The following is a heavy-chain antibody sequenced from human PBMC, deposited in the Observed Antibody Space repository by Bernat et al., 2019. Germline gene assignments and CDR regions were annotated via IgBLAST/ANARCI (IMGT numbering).Heavy chain of an antibody. CDR1: GDSISSGGYY. V-gene: IGHV4-31*11. CDR2: IYYSGST. D-gene: IGHD2/OR15-2a*01. J-gene: IGHJ3*02. CDR3: ARDAEYGIDAFDI. Sequence: QVQLQESGPGLVKPSGTLSLTCAVSGDSISSGGYYWSWIRQHPGKGLEWIGYIYYSGSTYYNPSLKSRVTISVDTSKNQFSLKLSSVTAADTAVYYCARDAEYGIDAFDIWGQGTMVTVSS.